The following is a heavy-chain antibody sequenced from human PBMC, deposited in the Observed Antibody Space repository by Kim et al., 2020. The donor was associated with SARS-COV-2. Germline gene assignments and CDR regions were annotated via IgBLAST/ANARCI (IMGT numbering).Heavy chain of an antibody. J-gene: IGHJ6*02. V-gene: IGHV1-69*13. Sequence: SVKVSCKASGGTFSSYAISWVRQAPGQGLEWMGGIIPIFGTANYAQKFQGRVTITADESTSTAYMELSSLRSEDTAVYYCARDSPDYGDGYYYGMDVWGQGTTVTVSS. CDR2: IIPIFGTA. D-gene: IGHD4-17*01. CDR3: ARDSPDYGDGYYYGMDV. CDR1: GGTFSSYA.